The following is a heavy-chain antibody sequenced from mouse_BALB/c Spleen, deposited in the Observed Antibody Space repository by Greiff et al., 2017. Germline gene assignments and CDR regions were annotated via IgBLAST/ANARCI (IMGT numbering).Heavy chain of an antibody. CDR3: ARGDYGNYGAMDY. Sequence: VQLQQSAAELARPGASVKMSCKASGYTFTSYTMHWVKQRPGQGLEWIGYINPSSGYTEYNQKFKDKTTLTADKSSSTAYMQLSSLTSEDSAVYYCARGDYGNYGAMDYWGQGTSVTVSS. V-gene: IGHV1-4*02. CDR2: INPSSGYT. D-gene: IGHD2-1*01. J-gene: IGHJ4*01. CDR1: GYTFTSYT.